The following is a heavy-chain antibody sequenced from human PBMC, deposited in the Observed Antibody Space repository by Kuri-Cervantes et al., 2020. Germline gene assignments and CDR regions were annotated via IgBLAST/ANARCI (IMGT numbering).Heavy chain of an antibody. Sequence: GESLKISCAASGFTFSSYGMHWVRQAPGKGLEWVSAISGSGGSTYYADSVKGRFTISRDNSKNTLYLQMNSLRAEDTAVYYCANFYCSSTSRFSQGKKHYGMDVWGQGTTVTVSS. V-gene: IGHV3-23*01. CDR1: GFTFSSYG. CDR3: ANFYCSSTSRFSQGKKHYGMDV. CDR2: ISGSGGST. D-gene: IGHD2-2*01. J-gene: IGHJ6*02.